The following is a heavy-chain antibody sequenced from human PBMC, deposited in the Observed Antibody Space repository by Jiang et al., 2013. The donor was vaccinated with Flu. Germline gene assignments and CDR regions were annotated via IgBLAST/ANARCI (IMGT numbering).Heavy chain of an antibody. CDR2: IYHSGST. V-gene: IGHV4-30-2*01. Sequence: GSGLVKPSQTLSLTCAVSGGSISSGGYSWSWIRQPPGKGLEWIGYIYHSGSTYYNPSLKSRVTISVDRSKNQFSLKLSSVTAADTAVYYCAREGGGYYFDYWGQGTLVTVSS. CDR1: GGSISSGGYS. CDR3: AREGGGYYFDY. J-gene: IGHJ4*02. D-gene: IGHD1-26*01.